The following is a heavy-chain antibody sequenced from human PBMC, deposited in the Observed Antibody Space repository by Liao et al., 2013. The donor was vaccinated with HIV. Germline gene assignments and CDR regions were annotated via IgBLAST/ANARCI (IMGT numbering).Heavy chain of an antibody. CDR2: IDTSGST. D-gene: IGHD6-13*01. J-gene: IGHJ2*01. V-gene: IGHV4-61*02. CDR3: ARVGSSSWRSYWYFDL. Sequence: HVQLQESGPGLVKTSETLSLTCTVSGGSISSGSYYWTWIRQPAGKGLEWIGRIDTSGSTNYNPSLKSRVTMSVDTSKNQFSLKLSSVTAADTAVYYCARVGSSSWRSYWYFDLWGRGTLVTVSS. CDR1: GGSISSGSYY.